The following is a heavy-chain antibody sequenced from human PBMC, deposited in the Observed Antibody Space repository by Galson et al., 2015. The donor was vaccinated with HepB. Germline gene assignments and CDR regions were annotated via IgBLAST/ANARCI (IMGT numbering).Heavy chain of an antibody. CDR3: AKDKVIFGVVISYGMDV. Sequence: SLRLSCAASGFTFSSHAMSWVRQAPGKGLEWVSAISGSGGSTYYADSVKGRFTISRDNSKNTLYLQMNSLRAEDTAVYYCAKDKVIFGVVISYGMDVWGQGTTVTVSS. CDR2: ISGSGGST. J-gene: IGHJ6*02. CDR1: GFTFSSHA. D-gene: IGHD3-3*01. V-gene: IGHV3-23*01.